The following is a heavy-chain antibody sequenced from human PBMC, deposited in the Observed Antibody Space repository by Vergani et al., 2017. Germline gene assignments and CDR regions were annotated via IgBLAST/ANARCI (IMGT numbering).Heavy chain of an antibody. CDR1: GCSISSGAYY. CDR2: IYYSGST. J-gene: IGHJ3*02. CDR3: ARVGDSKAFDI. D-gene: IGHD3-22*01. V-gene: IGHV4-30-4*08. Sequence: QVQLQESGPGLLKPSETLSLTCTVSGCSISSGAYYWSWIRQPPGKDLEWIGYIYYSGSTYYNPSHKSRVTISVDTSKNQFSLRMSSVTAADTAVYYCARVGDSKAFDIWGQGTMVTVSS.